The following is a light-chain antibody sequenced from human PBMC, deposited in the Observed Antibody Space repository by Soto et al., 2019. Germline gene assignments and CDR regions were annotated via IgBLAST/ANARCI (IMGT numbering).Light chain of an antibody. CDR3: QSYDSSLSGYV. CDR2: GNS. CDR1: SSNIGAGYD. Sequence: QSVLTQPPSVSGAPGQRVTISCTGGSSNIGAGYDVHWYQQLPGTAPKLLIYGNSNRPSGVPDRFSGSKSGTSASLAITGLQAEDEADCYCQSYDSSLSGYVFGTGTKVTVL. J-gene: IGLJ1*01. V-gene: IGLV1-40*01.